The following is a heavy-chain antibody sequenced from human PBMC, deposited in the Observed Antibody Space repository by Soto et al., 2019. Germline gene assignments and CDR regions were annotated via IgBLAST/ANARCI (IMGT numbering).Heavy chain of an antibody. J-gene: IGHJ4*02. CDR2: VSCESGVT. CDR3: GRGRNGQLGFFY. V-gene: IGHV1-2*02. Sequence: QVQLVQSGAEVKKPGASVKVSCKTSGYTFTDHYIHWVRQAPEQGPEWVGVVSCESGVTKFAQKFQVRVTMTRDTSITTVYMELSNLSPDDTAVYYCGRGRNGQLGFFYWGQGTLVTVSS. D-gene: IGHD5-18*01. CDR1: GYTFTDHY.